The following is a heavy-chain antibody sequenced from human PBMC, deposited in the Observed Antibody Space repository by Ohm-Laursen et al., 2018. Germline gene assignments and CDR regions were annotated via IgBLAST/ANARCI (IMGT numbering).Heavy chain of an antibody. V-gene: IGHV3-9*01. Sequence: SLRLSCTASGFTFSDYAMHWVRQAPGKGLEWVSGISWNSGSIGYADSVKGRFTISRDNAKNSLYLQMNSLRAEDTALYYCAKSDTAMVTHYGMDVWGQGTTVTVSS. CDR2: ISWNSGSI. CDR3: AKSDTAMVTHYGMDV. J-gene: IGHJ6*02. CDR1: GFTFSDYA. D-gene: IGHD5-18*01.